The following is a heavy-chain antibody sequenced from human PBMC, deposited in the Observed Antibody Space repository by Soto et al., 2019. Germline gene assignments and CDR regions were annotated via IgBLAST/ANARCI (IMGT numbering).Heavy chain of an antibody. J-gene: IGHJ4*02. CDR2: INHSGGT. CDR1: GGSFSGYY. CDR3: ARGTLYSIVVVPPSRPFFDY. V-gene: IGHV4-34*01. Sequence: PSETLSLTCAVYGGSFSGYYWSWIRQPPGKGLEWIGEINHSGGTNYNPSLKSRVTISVDTSKNQFSLKLSSVTAADTAVYYCARGTLYSIVVVPPSRPFFDYWGQGTLVTVSS. D-gene: IGHD2-2*01.